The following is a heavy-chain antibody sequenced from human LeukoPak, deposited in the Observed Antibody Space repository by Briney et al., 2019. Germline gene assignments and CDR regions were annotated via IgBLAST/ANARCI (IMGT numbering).Heavy chain of an antibody. CDR1: GYTFTGYY. J-gene: IGHJ3*02. CDR2: INPNSGGT. V-gene: IGHV1-2*02. CDR3: AREPTPVAPAAIRAFDI. Sequence: ASVKVSCKASGYTFTGYYMHWVRQAPGQRLEWMGWINPNSGGTNYAQKFQGRVTMTRDTSISTAYMELSRLRSDDTAVYYCAREPTPVAPAAIRAFDIWGQGTMVTVSS. D-gene: IGHD2-2*01.